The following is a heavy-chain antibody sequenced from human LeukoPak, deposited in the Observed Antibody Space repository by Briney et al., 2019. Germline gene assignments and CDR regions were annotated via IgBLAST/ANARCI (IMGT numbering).Heavy chain of an antibody. CDR3: ARATCYYGSGSYSLQFDY. CDR2: IKQDGSEK. D-gene: IGHD3-10*01. Sequence: GGSLRLSCAASGFTFSSYWMSWVRQAPGKGLEWVANIKQDGSEKYYVDSVKGRFTISRDNAKNSLYLQMNSLRAEDTAVYYCARATCYYGSGSYSLQFDYWGQGTLVTVSS. CDR1: GFTFSSYW. J-gene: IGHJ4*02. V-gene: IGHV3-7*04.